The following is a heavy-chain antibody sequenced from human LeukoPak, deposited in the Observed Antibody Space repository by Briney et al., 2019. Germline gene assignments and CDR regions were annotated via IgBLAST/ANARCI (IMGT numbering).Heavy chain of an antibody. V-gene: IGHV5-51*01. D-gene: IGHD6-19*01. CDR1: GYSFTSYW. Sequence: GESLKISCKGSGYSFTSYWIGWVRQMPGKGLEWMGIIYPGDSDTRYSPSFQGQVTISADKSISTAYLQWSSLKASDTAMYYCARSGLYKWLVHSWFDPWGQGTLVTVSS. J-gene: IGHJ5*02. CDR3: ARSGLYKWLVHSWFDP. CDR2: IYPGDSDT.